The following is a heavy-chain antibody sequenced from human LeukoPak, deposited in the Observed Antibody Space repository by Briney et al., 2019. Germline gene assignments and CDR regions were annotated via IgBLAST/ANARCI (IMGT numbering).Heavy chain of an antibody. CDR3: AKISGYYPFDY. D-gene: IGHD3-22*01. Sequence: PGGSLRLSCAASGFTFSTYGMHWVRQAPGKGLEWVAFIRYDGTHKHYTDSVKGRFTISRDNSKNTLYLQMNNLRAEDTALYYCAKISGYYPFDYWGQGTLVTVSS. J-gene: IGHJ4*02. CDR2: IRYDGTHK. V-gene: IGHV3-30*02. CDR1: GFTFSTYG.